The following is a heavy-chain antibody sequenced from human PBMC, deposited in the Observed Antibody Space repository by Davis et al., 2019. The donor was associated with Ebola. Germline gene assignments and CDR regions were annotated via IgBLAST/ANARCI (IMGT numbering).Heavy chain of an antibody. CDR3: VRLLGGRWHKSPTFDI. CDR1: GGSITSDSSH. V-gene: IGHV4-39*07. D-gene: IGHD5-24*01. Sequence: PGGSLRLSCTVSGGSITSDSSHWGWIRQTPGKGLEWIANFYYGENTDYNPSLKNRVTLSEDTSKNQFSLNLTSVTAADTAVYYCVRLLGGRWHKSPTFDIWGQGTMVSVSS. CDR2: FYYGENT. J-gene: IGHJ3*02.